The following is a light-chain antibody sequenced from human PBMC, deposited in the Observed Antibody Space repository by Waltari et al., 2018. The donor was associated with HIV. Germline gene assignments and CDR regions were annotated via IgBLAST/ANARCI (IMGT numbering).Light chain of an antibody. J-gene: IGKJ4*01. CDR1: QDIGNS. CDR3: QQYHTLPLT. CDR2: HAS. Sequence: DIQMTQSPSSLPASIGDRVTITGQASQDIGNSLSWYQQKQVKAPTPRIFHASNLEAGVPSRFSGGGSGTLFTFTIASLQAEDIASYFCQQYHTLPLTFGGGSRVQIK. V-gene: IGKV1-33*01.